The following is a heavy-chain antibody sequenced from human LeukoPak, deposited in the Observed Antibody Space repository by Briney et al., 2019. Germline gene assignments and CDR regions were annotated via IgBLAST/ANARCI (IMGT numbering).Heavy chain of an antibody. Sequence: GGSLRLSCGASGFIFSKYGMHWVRQAPGKGLEWVAFINDKGVDKNYADSVKGRFTISRGNSKNTLVLQMNSLRSEDTAVYFCARDNRDWAFDYWGQGTLVTVSS. CDR2: INDKGVDK. CDR1: GFIFSKYG. D-gene: IGHD2-21*02. V-gene: IGHV3-30*02. J-gene: IGHJ4*02. CDR3: ARDNRDWAFDY.